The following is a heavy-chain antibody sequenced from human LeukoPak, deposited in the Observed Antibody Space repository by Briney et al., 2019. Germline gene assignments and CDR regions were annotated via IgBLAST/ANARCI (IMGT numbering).Heavy chain of an antibody. CDR2: IYHSGST. J-gene: IGHJ1*01. CDR3: ARGQPDPRGEYFQH. V-gene: IGHV4-30-2*01. CDR1: GGSISSGGYS. D-gene: IGHD3-10*01. Sequence: SQTLSLTCAVSGGSISSGGYSWSWIRQPPGKGLECIGYIYHSGSTYYNPSLKSRVTISVDRSKNQFSLKLSSVTAADTAVYYCARGQPDPRGEYFQHWGQGTLVTVSS.